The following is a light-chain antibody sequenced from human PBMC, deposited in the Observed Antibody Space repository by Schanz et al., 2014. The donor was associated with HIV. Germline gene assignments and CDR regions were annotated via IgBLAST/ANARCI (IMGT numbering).Light chain of an antibody. CDR3: QQYYSSPYT. CDR1: QDISSH. CDR2: DAS. V-gene: IGKV1-8*01. J-gene: IGKJ2*01. Sequence: AIQMTQSPSSFSASTGDRVTITCRASQDISSHLAWYQQKPGKAPKVLIYDASTLQSGVPSRFSGSASGTLFTLTISCLQSEDFATYYCQQYYSSPYTFGQGTKLDIK.